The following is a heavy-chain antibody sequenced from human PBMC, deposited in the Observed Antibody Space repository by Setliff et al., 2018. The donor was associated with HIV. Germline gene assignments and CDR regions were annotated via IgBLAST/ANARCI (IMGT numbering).Heavy chain of an antibody. V-gene: IGHV4-4*07. CDR1: GGSISSYY. D-gene: IGHD6-13*01. CDR2: IYTSGST. Sequence: PSETLSLTCTVSGGSISSYYWSWIRQPAGKGLEWIGRIYTSGSTNYNPSLKSRVTISVDTSKRQFSLKLSSVTAADTAVYYCAREERKAPAGSGYYYYGMDVWGQGTMVTVSS. CDR3: AREERKAPAGSGYYYYGMDV. J-gene: IGHJ6*02.